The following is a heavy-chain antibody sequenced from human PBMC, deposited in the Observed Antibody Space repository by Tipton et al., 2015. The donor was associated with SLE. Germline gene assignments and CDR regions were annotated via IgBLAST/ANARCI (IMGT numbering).Heavy chain of an antibody. CDR2: ISYSGNT. CDR1: GDSISGYY. J-gene: IGHJ6*03. CDR3: ARLNCGGDCYYYFYYYMDV. V-gene: IGHV4-59*01. D-gene: IGHD2-21*01. Sequence: LRLSCTVSGDSISGYYWTWIRQPPGKGLEWIGWISYSGNTNFNPSLKSRVTISIDRSGSQFSLSLTSVTAADTAVYYCARLNCGGDCYYYFYYYMDVWGKGTTVTVSS.